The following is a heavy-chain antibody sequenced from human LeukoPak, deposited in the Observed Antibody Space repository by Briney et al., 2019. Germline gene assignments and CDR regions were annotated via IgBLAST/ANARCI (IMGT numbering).Heavy chain of an antibody. Sequence: PSETLSLTCTVSGGSISSYYWSWIRQPPGKGLEWIGYIYYSWITNYNPSLKRRVTISVDTSKNQFSLKLSSVTAADTAVYYCARLRDYYAPMDVWGQGTTVTVSS. V-gene: IGHV4-59*01. D-gene: IGHD2-21*02. J-gene: IGHJ6*02. CDR3: ARLRDYYAPMDV. CDR2: IYYSWIT. CDR1: GGSISSYY.